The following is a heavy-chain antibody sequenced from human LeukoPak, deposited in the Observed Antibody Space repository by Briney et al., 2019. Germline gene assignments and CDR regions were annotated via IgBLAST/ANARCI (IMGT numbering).Heavy chain of an antibody. CDR3: ARGDLWFGELLYLLDY. CDR2: INPNSGGT. J-gene: IGHJ4*02. Sequence: ASVKVSCKASGYTFTGYYMHWVRQAPGQGLEWMGWINPNSGGTNYAQKFQGRVTMTRDTSISTAYMELSRLRSDDTAAYYCARGDLWFGELLYLLDYWGQGTLVTVSS. V-gene: IGHV1-2*02. CDR1: GYTFTGYY. D-gene: IGHD3-10*01.